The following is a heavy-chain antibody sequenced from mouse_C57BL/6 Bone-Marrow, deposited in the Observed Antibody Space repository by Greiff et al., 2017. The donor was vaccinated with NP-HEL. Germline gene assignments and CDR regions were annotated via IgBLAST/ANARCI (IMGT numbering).Heavy chain of an antibody. CDR2: IYPRSGNT. CDR3: ARVGYYGTSFDY. D-gene: IGHD1-1*01. V-gene: IGHV1-81*01. J-gene: IGHJ2*01. CDR1: GYTFTSSG. Sequence: QVQLKESGAELARPGASVKLSCKASGYTFTSSGISWVKQRTGQGLEWIGEIYPRSGNTYYNEKFKGKATLTADKSSSTAYMELRSLTSEDSAVYFCARVGYYGTSFDYWGQGTTLTVSS.